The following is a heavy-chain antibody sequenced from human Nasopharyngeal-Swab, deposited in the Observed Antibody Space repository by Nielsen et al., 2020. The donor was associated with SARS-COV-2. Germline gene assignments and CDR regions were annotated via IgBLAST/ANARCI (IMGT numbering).Heavy chain of an antibody. D-gene: IGHD2-2*01. V-gene: IGHV3-33*01. J-gene: IGHJ3*02. CDR3: ARGPAATGVAFDI. CDR1: GFTFSSYS. CDR2: IWYDGSNK. Sequence: GESLKISCAASGFTFSSYSMHWVRQAPGKGLEWVAVIWYDGSNKYYADSVKGRFTISRDNSKNTLYLQMNSLRAEDTAVYYCARGPAATGVAFDIWGQGTMVTVSS.